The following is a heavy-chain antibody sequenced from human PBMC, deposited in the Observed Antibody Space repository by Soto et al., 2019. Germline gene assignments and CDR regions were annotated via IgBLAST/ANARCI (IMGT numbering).Heavy chain of an antibody. CDR3: TRVYYYGSGSYFGH. CDR2: IRSKAYGGTT. J-gene: IGHJ1*01. V-gene: IGHV3-49*04. CDR1: GFTFGDYA. Sequence: LRLSCTASGFTFGDYAMSWVRQAPGKGLEWVGFIRSKAYGGTTEYAASVKGRFTISRDDSKSIAYLQMNSLKTEDTAVYYCTRVYYYGSGSYFGHWGQGTLVTVSS. D-gene: IGHD3-10*01.